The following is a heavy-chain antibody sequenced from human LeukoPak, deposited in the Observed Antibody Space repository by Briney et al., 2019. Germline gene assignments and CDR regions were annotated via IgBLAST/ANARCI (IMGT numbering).Heavy chain of an antibody. J-gene: IGHJ4*02. Sequence: ASVKVSCKASGGTFSSYAISWVRQAPGQGLEWMGGIIPIFGTANYAQKLQGRVTITADESTSTAYMELSSLRSEDTAVYYCARSYSSSWGLFDYWGQGTLVTVSS. CDR3: ARSYSSSWGLFDY. V-gene: IGHV1-69*13. D-gene: IGHD6-13*01. CDR1: GGTFSSYA. CDR2: IIPIFGTA.